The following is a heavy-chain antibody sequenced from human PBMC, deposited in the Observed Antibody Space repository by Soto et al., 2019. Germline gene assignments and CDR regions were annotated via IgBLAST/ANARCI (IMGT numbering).Heavy chain of an antibody. CDR1: GFTFSSYA. CDR2: ISYDGSNK. D-gene: IGHD6-19*01. CDR3: ARGGLAVAGTEGDY. Sequence: QVQLVESGGGVVQPGRSLRLSCAASGFTFSSYAMHWVRQAPGKGLERVAVISYDGSNKYYADSVKGRFTISRDNSKNTLYLQMNSLRAEDTAVYYCARGGLAVAGTEGDYWGQGTLVTVSS. J-gene: IGHJ4*02. V-gene: IGHV3-30-3*01.